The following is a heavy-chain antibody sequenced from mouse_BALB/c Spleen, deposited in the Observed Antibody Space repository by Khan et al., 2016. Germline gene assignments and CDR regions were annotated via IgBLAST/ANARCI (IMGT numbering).Heavy chain of an antibody. J-gene: IGHJ2*01. CDR3: AGKDI. D-gene: IGHD1-3*01. Sequence: EVELVESGGGLVQPGGSLKRSCAASRFTISSYCMSSVRQTPDKRMELVATIDSNGGSTNYPPSVKRRFTISGDTAKNALYLHMRSLKSEDTATYDCAGKDIWGQATTLTASS. V-gene: IGHV5-6-3*01. CDR1: RFTISSYC. CDR2: IDSNGGST.